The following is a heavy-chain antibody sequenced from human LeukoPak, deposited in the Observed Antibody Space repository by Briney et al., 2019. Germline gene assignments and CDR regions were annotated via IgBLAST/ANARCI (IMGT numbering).Heavy chain of an antibody. CDR2: IYTSGST. Sequence: SQTLSLTCTVSGGSISSGSYYWSWIRQPAGKGLEWIGRIYTSGSTNYNPSLKSRVTISVDTSKNQFSLKLSSVTAADTAVYYCATGHPPGIAVLWGQGTLVTVSS. V-gene: IGHV4-61*02. CDR3: ATGHPPGIAVL. J-gene: IGHJ4*02. CDR1: GGSISSGSYY. D-gene: IGHD6-19*01.